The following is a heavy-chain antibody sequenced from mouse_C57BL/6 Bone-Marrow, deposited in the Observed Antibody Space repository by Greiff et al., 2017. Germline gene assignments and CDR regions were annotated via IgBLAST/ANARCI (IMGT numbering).Heavy chain of an antibody. CDR3: ASIYYGNYLYAMDY. J-gene: IGHJ4*01. V-gene: IGHV1-39*01. CDR2: INPNYGTT. Sequence: EVQLQQSGPELVKPGASVKISCKASGYSFTDYNMNWVKQSNGKSLEWIGVINPNYGTTSYNQKFKGKATLTVDQSSSTAYMQLNSLTSEYSAVYYCASIYYGNYLYAMDYWGQGTSVTVSS. D-gene: IGHD2-1*01. CDR1: GYSFTDYN.